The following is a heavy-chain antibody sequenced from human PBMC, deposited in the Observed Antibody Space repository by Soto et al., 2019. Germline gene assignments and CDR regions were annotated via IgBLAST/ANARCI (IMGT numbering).Heavy chain of an antibody. CDR1: GFTFSSYG. V-gene: IGHV3-33*08. J-gene: IGHJ4*02. Sequence: GGSLRLSCAASGFTFSSYGMHWVRQAPGKGLEWVAGIWYDGSNKYYADSVKGRFTISRDNSKNTLYLQMNSLRAEDTAVYYCARVGNGSCFDYWGQGTLVTVSS. D-gene: IGHD3-10*01. CDR3: ARVGNGSCFDY. CDR2: IWYDGSNK.